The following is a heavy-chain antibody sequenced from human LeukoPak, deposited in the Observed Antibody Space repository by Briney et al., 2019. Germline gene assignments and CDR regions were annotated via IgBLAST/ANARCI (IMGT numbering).Heavy chain of an antibody. CDR1: GGTFSSYA. Sequence: ASVKVSCKASGGTFSSYAISWVRQAPGQGLEWMGRIIPILGIANYAQKFQGRVTITADKSTSTAYMELSSLRSEDTAVYYCARESITMTYGMDVWGQGTTVTVSS. J-gene: IGHJ6*02. V-gene: IGHV1-69*04. CDR3: ARESITMTYGMDV. CDR2: IIPILGIA. D-gene: IGHD3-22*01.